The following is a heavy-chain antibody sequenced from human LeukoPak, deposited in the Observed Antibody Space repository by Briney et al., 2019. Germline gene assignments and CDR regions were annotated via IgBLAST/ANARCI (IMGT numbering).Heavy chain of an antibody. D-gene: IGHD6-13*01. J-gene: IGHJ3*02. CDR3: ARGMKIRVAAANDAFDI. CDR1: GGSFSGYY. CDR2: INHSGST. V-gene: IGHV4-34*01. Sequence: SETLSLTCAVYGGSFSGYYWSWIRQPPGKGLEWIGEINHSGSTNYNPSLKSRVTISVDTSKNQFSLKLSSVTAADTAVYYCARGMKIRVAAANDAFDIWGQGTMVTVSS.